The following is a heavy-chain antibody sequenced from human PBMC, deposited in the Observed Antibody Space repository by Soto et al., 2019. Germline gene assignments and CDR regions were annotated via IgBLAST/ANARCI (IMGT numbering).Heavy chain of an antibody. CDR1: GFTFSSYA. Sequence: GGSLRLSCSASGFTFSSYAMHWVRQAPGKGLEYVSAISSNGGSTYYADSVKGRFSISRDNSKNTLYLQMSSLRAEDAAVYYCGKDRLWVGELFPDAFDIWGQGTMVTVSS. J-gene: IGHJ3*02. D-gene: IGHD3-10*01. CDR2: ISSNGGST. CDR3: GKDRLWVGELFPDAFDI. V-gene: IGHV3-64D*06.